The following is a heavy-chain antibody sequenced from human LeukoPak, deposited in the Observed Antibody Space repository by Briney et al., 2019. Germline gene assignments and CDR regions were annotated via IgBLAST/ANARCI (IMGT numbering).Heavy chain of an antibody. D-gene: IGHD2-2*01. Sequence: ASVKVSCKASGYTFTSYYMHWVRQAPGQGLEWMGIINPSGGSTSYAQKFQGRVTMTTDTSTSTAYMELRSLRSDDTAVYYCAREVYRSSTSCYGGGQNWFDPWGQGTLVTVSS. CDR1: GYTFTSYY. CDR3: AREVYRSSTSCYGGGQNWFDP. V-gene: IGHV1-46*01. J-gene: IGHJ5*02. CDR2: INPSGGST.